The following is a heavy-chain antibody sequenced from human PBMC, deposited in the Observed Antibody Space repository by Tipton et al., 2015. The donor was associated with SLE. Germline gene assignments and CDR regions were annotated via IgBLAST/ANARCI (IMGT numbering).Heavy chain of an antibody. J-gene: IGHJ4*02. V-gene: IGHV4-38-2*02. CDR1: GASISSHY. CDR2: FAHSGNT. Sequence: GLVKPSETLSLTCTVSGASISSHYWGWIRQSPGKGLEWIGSFAHSGNTIYNPSLRSRVSISADTSKNEFSLRLTSVTAADTAVYYCARGGITIFGVVSLDYWGQGTLVTVSS. CDR3: ARGGITIFGVVSLDY. D-gene: IGHD3-3*01.